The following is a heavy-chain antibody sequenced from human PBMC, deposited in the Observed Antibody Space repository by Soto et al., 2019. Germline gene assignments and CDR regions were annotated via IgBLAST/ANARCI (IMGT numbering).Heavy chain of an antibody. D-gene: IGHD1-26*01. CDR1: GFTFSNSV. CDR2: ISSSSSTI. V-gene: IGHV3-48*02. Sequence: EVQLVESGGGLVQPGGSLRLSCAASGFTFSNSVMNWVRQAPGKGLEWVAYISSSSSTIRYADSVKGRFTISRDNAKNSLFLQMNRLRDDDTAVYYCARDRGGAGATDYWGQGTLVTVSS. CDR3: ARDRGGAGATDY. J-gene: IGHJ4*02.